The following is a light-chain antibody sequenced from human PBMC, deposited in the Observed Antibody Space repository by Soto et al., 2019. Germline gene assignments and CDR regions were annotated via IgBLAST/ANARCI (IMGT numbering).Light chain of an antibody. CDR1: SSDVGGYNY. CDR2: EVS. J-gene: IGLJ1*01. V-gene: IGLV2-14*01. Sequence: QSALTQPASVSGSPGQSITISCTGTSSDVGGYNYVSWSLQPSGKAPTLMIHEVSNRPSGVPNRFSGSESGHTTSLTISGLQAEDEADDYCSSYTSSRAYVFGIGTKVTV. CDR3: SSYTSSRAYV.